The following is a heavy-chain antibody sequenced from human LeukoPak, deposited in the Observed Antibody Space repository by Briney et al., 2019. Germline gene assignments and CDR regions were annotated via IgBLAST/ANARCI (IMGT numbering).Heavy chain of an antibody. Sequence: PSGTLSLTCAVSGASISNTDWWSWVRQPPGKGLEWIGEIYHSGSTNYNPSLKSRVTISVDTSKNQFSLKLSSVTAADTAVYYCARFPRYWGQGTLVTVSS. D-gene: IGHD6-6*01. CDR2: IYHSGST. V-gene: IGHV4-4*02. CDR1: GASISNTDW. CDR3: ARFPRY. J-gene: IGHJ4*02.